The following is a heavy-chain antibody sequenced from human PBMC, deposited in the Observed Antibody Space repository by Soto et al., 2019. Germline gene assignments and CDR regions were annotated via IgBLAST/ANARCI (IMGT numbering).Heavy chain of an antibody. Sequence: SETLSLTCTVSGGSISSYYWSWIRQPPGKGLEWIGYIYYSGSTNYNPSLKSRVTISVDTSKNQFSLKLSSVTAADTAVYYCARLAYRSSHLDFDYWGQGTLVPVSS. V-gene: IGHV4-59*08. J-gene: IGHJ4*02. D-gene: IGHD6-13*01. CDR3: ARLAYRSSHLDFDY. CDR1: GGSISSYY. CDR2: IYYSGST.